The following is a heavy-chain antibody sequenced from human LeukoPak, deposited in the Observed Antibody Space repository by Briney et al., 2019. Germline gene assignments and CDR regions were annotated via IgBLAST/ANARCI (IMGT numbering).Heavy chain of an antibody. CDR3: ARHRSGAYSYGVLDF. J-gene: IGHJ4*02. CDR1: GGSISSSRYH. V-gene: IGHV4-39*01. CDR2: IYYSGNT. Sequence: KASETLSLTCTVSGGSISSSRYHWGWIRQPPGKGLEWIGRIYYSGNTYYNPSLKSRVTISVDTSKNQFSLKLSSVTAADTAVYYCARHRSGAYSYGVLDFWGLGTLVTVSS. D-gene: IGHD5-18*01.